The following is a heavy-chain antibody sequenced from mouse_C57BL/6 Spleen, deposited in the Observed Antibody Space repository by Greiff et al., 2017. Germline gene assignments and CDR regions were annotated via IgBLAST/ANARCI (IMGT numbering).Heavy chain of an antibody. CDR1: GFTFSDYY. CDR2: ISNGGGST. Sequence: DVHLVESGGGLVQPGGSLKLSCAASGFTFSDYYMYWVRQTPEKRLEWVAYISNGGGSTYYPDTVKGRFTISRDNAKNTLYLQMSRLKSEDTAMYYCARGDGSYWGQGTLVTVSA. CDR3: ARGDGSY. V-gene: IGHV5-12*01. D-gene: IGHD2-3*01. J-gene: IGHJ3*01.